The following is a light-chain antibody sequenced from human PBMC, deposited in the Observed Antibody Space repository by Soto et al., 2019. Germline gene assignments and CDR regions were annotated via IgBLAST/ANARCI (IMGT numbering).Light chain of an antibody. CDR1: SSNIGNNY. CDR3: GTWDSSLSVVV. Sequence: SVLTQPPSVSAAPGQKVTISCSGGSSNIGNNYVSWYQQLPGTAPKLLIYANDKRPSGIPDRFSGSKSGTSATLGITGLQTGDGADYYCGTWDSSLSVVVFGAGTKLTVL. CDR2: AND. J-gene: IGLJ2*01. V-gene: IGLV1-51*01.